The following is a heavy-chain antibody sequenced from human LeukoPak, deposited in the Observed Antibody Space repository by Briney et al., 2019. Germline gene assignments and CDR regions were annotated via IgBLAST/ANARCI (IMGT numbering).Heavy chain of an antibody. D-gene: IGHD3-10*01. J-gene: IGHJ6*03. Sequence: SETLSLTCTVSGGSISSYYWSWIRQPPGKGLEWIGEINHSGSTNYNPSLKSRVTISVDTSKNQFSLKLSSVTAADTAVYYCARGVRGVRQYYYYYYYMDVWGKGTTVTVSS. CDR3: ARGVRGVRQYYYYYYYMDV. CDR1: GGSISSYY. V-gene: IGHV4-34*01. CDR2: INHSGST.